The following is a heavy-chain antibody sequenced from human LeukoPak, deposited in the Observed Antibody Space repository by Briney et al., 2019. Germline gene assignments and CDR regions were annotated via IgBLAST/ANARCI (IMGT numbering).Heavy chain of an antibody. D-gene: IGHD3-16*01. J-gene: IGHJ4*02. CDR2: ISGSGGST. V-gene: IGHV3-23*01. CDR1: GFTFSSSA. Sequence: GGSLRLSCAASGFTFSSSAMSWVRQVPGKGLEWVSAISGSGGSTYYADSVKGRFTISRDNSKNTLYLQMSSLRAEDTAVYYCAKEYTFGGVLDYWGQGTLVTVSS. CDR3: AKEYTFGGVLDY.